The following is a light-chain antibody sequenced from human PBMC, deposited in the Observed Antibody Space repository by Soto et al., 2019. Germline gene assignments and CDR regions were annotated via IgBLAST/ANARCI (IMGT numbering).Light chain of an antibody. CDR3: SSYTAYSTLV. Sequence: QSVLTQPASVSGSPGQSITISCTGTSSDVGGYNYVSWYQHHPGKAPKLMIYEVNNRPSGVSSRFSGSKSGNTASLTISGLQAEDEADYYCSSYTAYSTLVFGGGTQLTVL. J-gene: IGLJ2*01. CDR2: EVN. CDR1: SSDVGGYNY. V-gene: IGLV2-14*01.